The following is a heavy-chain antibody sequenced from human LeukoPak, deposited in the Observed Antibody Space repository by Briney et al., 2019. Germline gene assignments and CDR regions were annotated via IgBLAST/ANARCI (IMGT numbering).Heavy chain of an antibody. V-gene: IGHV3-74*01. Sequence: GGSLRLSCAASGFTFSSYWMHWDRQAPGKGLVWVSRINSDGSSTSYADSVKGRFTISRDNAKNTLYLQMNSLRAEDTAVYYCARGRGWLQSTPYYFDYWGQGTLVTVSS. CDR2: INSDGSST. CDR3: ARGRGWLQSTPYYFDY. CDR1: GFTFSSYW. J-gene: IGHJ4*02. D-gene: IGHD5-24*01.